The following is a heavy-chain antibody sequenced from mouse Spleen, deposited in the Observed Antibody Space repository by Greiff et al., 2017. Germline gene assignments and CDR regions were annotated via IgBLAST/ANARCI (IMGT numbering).Heavy chain of an antibody. V-gene: IGHV14-4*01. J-gene: IGHJ4*01. CDR3: TTDGIRAMDY. CDR1: GFNIKDDY. Sequence: VQLKQSGAELVRPGASVKLSCTASGFNIKDDYMHWVKQRPEQGLEWIGWIDPENGDTEYASKFQGKATITADTSSNTAYLQLSSLTSEDTAVYYCTTDGIRAMDYWGQGTSVTVSS. D-gene: IGHD2-3*01. CDR2: IDPENGDT.